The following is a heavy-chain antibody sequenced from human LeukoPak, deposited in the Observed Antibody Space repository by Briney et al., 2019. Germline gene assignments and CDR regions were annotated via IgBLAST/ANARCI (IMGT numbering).Heavy chain of an antibody. CDR3: ARGLYSSSP. CDR1: GFTFSTYY. V-gene: IGHV3-7*01. Sequence: GESLRLSCAASGFTFSTYYMTWVRQAPGRGLEWAAVIKPDGSEKYYVDSVMGRFTISRDNAKNSLYLQMNTLRAEDTALYYCARGLYSSSPWGQGTLVTVSS. CDR2: IKPDGSEK. D-gene: IGHD6-13*01. J-gene: IGHJ5*02.